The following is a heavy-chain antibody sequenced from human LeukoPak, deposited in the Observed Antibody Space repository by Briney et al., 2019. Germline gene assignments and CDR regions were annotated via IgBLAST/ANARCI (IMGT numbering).Heavy chain of an antibody. V-gene: IGHV4-59*01. Sequence: SETLSLTCTVSGGSISSYYWSWIRQPAGKGLEWIGYIYYSGSTNYNPSLKSRVTISVDTSKNQFSLKLSSVTAADTAVYYCARVGTYYDFWSGIREYYFDYWGQGTLVTVSS. D-gene: IGHD3-3*01. CDR2: IYYSGST. CDR1: GGSISSYY. J-gene: IGHJ4*02. CDR3: ARVGTYYDFWSGIREYYFDY.